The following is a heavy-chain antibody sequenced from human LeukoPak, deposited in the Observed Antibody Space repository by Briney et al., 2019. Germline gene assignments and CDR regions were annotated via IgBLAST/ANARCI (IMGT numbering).Heavy chain of an antibody. J-gene: IGHJ4*02. Sequence: PGGSLRLSCAASGFTFSSYSMNWVREAPGKGVEWVSSISGSSSYIYYADSVKGRFTISRDNAKNSLYLQMNSLRAEDTAVYYCARAPMVRGVIITAEFDYWGQGTLVTVSS. V-gene: IGHV3-21*01. CDR3: ARAPMVRGVIITAEFDY. CDR2: ISGSSSYI. D-gene: IGHD3-10*01. CDR1: GFTFSSYS.